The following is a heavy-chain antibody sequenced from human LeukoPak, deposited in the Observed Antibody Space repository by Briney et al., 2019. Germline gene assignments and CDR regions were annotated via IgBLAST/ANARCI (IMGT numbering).Heavy chain of an antibody. Sequence: SETLSLTCTVSGGSISSYYWSWIRQPAGKGLEWIGRIYTSGSTNYNPSLKSRVTMSVDTSKNQFSLKLSSVTAADTAAYYCASLAVAGFIGYWGQGTLVTVSS. CDR2: IYTSGST. CDR3: ASLAVAGFIGY. D-gene: IGHD6-19*01. CDR1: GGSISSYY. J-gene: IGHJ4*02. V-gene: IGHV4-4*07.